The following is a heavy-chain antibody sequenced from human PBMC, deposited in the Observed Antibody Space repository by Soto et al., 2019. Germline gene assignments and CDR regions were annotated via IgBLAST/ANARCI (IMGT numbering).Heavy chain of an antibody. Sequence: QVQLVQSGAEVKKPGASVKVSCKASGYTFTSYDINWVRQATGQGLEWMGWMNPNSGNTGYAQKFQGRVTMTRNTXXSTAYMELSSLRSDDTAVYDCARGRGDYRDYVLTGWGQGTLVTVSS. J-gene: IGHJ4*02. CDR3: ARGRGDYRDYVLTG. CDR1: GYTFTSYD. CDR2: MNPNSGNT. V-gene: IGHV1-8*01. D-gene: IGHD4-17*01.